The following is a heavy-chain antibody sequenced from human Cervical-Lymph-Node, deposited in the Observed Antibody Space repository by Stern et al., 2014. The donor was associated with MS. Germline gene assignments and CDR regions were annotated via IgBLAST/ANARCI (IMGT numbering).Heavy chain of an antibody. CDR2: LDPEDGET. Sequence: EVQLVQSGAEVREPGATVKISCKVSGSTFTDNYIHWVQQAPGEGLEWMGLLDPEDGETIYSQKFQGRVTITADTSIDTTEMELSNLKSEDTAVYYCATGFRADCGADCFLFFWGQGTLVTVSS. CDR3: ATGFRADCGADCFLFF. J-gene: IGHJ4*02. V-gene: IGHV1-69-2*01. CDR1: GSTFTDNY. D-gene: IGHD2-21*01.